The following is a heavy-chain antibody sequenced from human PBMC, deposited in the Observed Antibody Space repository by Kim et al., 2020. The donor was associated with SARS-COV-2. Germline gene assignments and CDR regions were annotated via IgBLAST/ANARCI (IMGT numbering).Heavy chain of an antibody. V-gene: IGHV3-23*01. Sequence: KGRFTISRDNSKNTLYLQMNSLRAEDTAVYYCAKDRLGYCSSTSCYPFDYWGQGTLVTVSS. D-gene: IGHD2-2*01. J-gene: IGHJ4*02. CDR3: AKDRLGYCSSTSCYPFDY.